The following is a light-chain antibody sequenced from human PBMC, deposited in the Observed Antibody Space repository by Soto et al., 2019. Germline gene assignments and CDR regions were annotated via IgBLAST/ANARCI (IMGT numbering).Light chain of an antibody. V-gene: IGLV2-8*01. Sequence: LNCPASWSGVPWKAVAISCTGNTSDVGGYNYVSWYQQHPGKAPKLIIYDVSKRPSGVPDRFSGSKSGNTASLTVSGLQAEDEADYYCSSYAGSSLVFGTGTKVTVL. CDR1: TSDVGGYNY. CDR2: DVS. J-gene: IGLJ1*01. CDR3: SSYAGSSLV.